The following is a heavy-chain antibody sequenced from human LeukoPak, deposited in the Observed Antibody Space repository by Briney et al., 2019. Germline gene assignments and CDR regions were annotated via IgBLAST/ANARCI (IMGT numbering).Heavy chain of an antibody. CDR3: TRRPGVVVPRARNWFDP. V-gene: IGHV4-34*01. D-gene: IGHD2-15*01. CDR1: GGSFSGYY. CDR2: INHSGST. J-gene: IGHJ5*02. Sequence: SETLSLTCAVYGGSFSGYYWSWIRQPPGKGLEWIGEINHSGSTNYNPSLKSRVTISVDTSKNQFSLKLSSVTAADTAVYYCTRRPGVVVPRARNWFDPWGQGTLVTVSS.